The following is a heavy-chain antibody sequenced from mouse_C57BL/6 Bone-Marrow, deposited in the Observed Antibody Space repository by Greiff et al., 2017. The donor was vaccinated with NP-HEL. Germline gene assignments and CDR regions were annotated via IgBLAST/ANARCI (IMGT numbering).Heavy chain of an antibody. V-gene: IGHV1-42*01. Sequence: VQLKQSGPELVKPGASVKISCKASGYSFTGYYMNWVKQSPEKSLEWIGEINPSTGGTTYNQKFKAKATLTVDKSSSTAYMQLKSLTSEDSAVYYCARGMRFPAWFAYWGQGTLVTVSA. J-gene: IGHJ3*01. CDR3: ARGMRFPAWFAY. CDR1: GYSFTGYY. CDR2: INPSTGGT.